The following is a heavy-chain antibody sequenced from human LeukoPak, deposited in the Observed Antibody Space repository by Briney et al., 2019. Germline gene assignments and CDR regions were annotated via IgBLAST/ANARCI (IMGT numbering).Heavy chain of an antibody. V-gene: IGHV1-46*01. Sequence: ASVKVSCKASGYTFTSYYMHWVRQAPGQGLEWMGIINPSGGSTSYAQKFQGRVTMTRDTSTSTVYMELSSLRSEDTAVYYCAIQARTDYGSGSYYPSSNYYYYYYMDVWGKGTTVTVSS. D-gene: IGHD3-10*01. CDR1: GYTFTSYY. J-gene: IGHJ6*03. CDR2: INPSGGST. CDR3: AIQARTDYGSGSYYPSSNYYYYYYMDV.